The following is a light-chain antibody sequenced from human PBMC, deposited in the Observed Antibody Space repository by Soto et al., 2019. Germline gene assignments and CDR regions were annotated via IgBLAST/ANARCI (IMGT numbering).Light chain of an antibody. Sequence: SYELTQPPSVSVAPGETARISCGGNNVGSRSVHWYQQKPGQAPFLVIYYDSDRPSGIPERFSGSNSGNTATLIISRVEAADEADYYCQVWEATGDQVVYGGGTKLTVL. CDR1: NVGSRS. V-gene: IGLV3-21*01. CDR2: YDS. CDR3: QVWEATGDQVV. J-gene: IGLJ2*01.